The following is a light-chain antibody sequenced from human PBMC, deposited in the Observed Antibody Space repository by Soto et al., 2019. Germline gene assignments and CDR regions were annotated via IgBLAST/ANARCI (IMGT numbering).Light chain of an antibody. CDR3: QQYYSYSWT. CDR1: QGISNK. Sequence: DIQMTQSPSTLSAYIGDRVTITCRASQGISNKLAWYQQKPGKAPKLLIYDVSSLESGVPSRFSGSRSGTEFPLAISSLQPDDFPTYYCQQYYSYSWTFGQGAKVEV. V-gene: IGKV1-5*01. J-gene: IGKJ1*01. CDR2: DVS.